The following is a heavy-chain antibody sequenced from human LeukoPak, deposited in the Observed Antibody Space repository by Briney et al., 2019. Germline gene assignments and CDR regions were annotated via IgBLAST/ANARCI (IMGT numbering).Heavy chain of an antibody. CDR2: ISWNSVGT. CDR3: ARDLETLAARNELIWSNWIDP. CDR1: GFRFNEYG. Sequence: GGSLRLSCGASGFRFNEYGMHWVRQAPGKGLEWVPGISWNSVGTGYGDSVKGRLTISRDNSKNTLYLQMNSLRGDDTAMYYCARDLETLAARNELIWSNWIDPWGQGTLVTVSS. J-gene: IGHJ5*02. D-gene: IGHD6-6*01. V-gene: IGHV3-9*01.